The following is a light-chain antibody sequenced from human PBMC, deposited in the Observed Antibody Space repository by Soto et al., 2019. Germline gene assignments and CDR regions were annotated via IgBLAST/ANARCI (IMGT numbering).Light chain of an antibody. Sequence: EIVMTQSPASLSVSPGDGATLSCWASQSVASNVAWYQQKPGQAPRLLIYDASTRATGIPARFSGSGSGTDFTLTISSLEPEDFAIYYCHQRSNWPTFGQGTKVEIK. J-gene: IGKJ1*01. CDR1: QSVASN. CDR3: HQRSNWPT. V-gene: IGKV3-11*01. CDR2: DAS.